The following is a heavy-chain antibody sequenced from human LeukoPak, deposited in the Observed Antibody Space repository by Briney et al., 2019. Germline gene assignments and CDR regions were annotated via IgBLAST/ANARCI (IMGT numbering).Heavy chain of an antibody. V-gene: IGHV3-7*01. J-gene: IGHJ4*02. Sequence: GGSLRLSCAASGIIFSNYWMSWVRQAPGKGLEWVANIKQDGSEKYYVDSVKGRFTISRDNAKNSLYLQMNSLRAEDTAVYYCARAGFTFSDYFGSFFDYWGQGTLVTVSS. CDR3: ARAGFTFSDYFGSFFDY. D-gene: IGHD3-10*01. CDR2: IKQDGSEK. CDR1: GIIFSNYW.